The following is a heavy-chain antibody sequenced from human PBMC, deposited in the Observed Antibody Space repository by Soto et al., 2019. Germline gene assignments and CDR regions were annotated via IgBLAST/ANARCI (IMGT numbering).Heavy chain of an antibody. CDR2: SDDSGST. J-gene: IGHJ4*02. D-gene: IGHD1-20*01. V-gene: IGHV4-59*01. Sequence: SETLSLTCKVSGGSISNFYWSWIRQPPGKGLEWIGYSDDSGSTKYNPSLKSRVSISVDTSKNQFSLRLISVTAADTAVYYCAKDLRYNWTSWGQGTLVTVSS. CDR3: AKDLRYNWTS. CDR1: GGSISNFY.